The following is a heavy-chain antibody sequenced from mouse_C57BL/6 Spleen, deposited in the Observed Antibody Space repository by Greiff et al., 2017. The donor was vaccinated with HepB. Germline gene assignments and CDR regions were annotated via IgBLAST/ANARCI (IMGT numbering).Heavy chain of an antibody. Sequence: EVQLQQSGPELVKPGASVKMSCKASGYTFTDYNMHWVKQSHGKSLEWIGYINPNNGGTSYNQKFKGKATLTVNKSSSTAYMELRSLTSEDSAVYYCASEDYGSSYWYFDVWGTGTTVTVSS. CDR3: ASEDYGSSYWYFDV. CDR2: INPNNGGT. D-gene: IGHD1-1*01. CDR1: GYTFTDYN. V-gene: IGHV1-22*01. J-gene: IGHJ1*03.